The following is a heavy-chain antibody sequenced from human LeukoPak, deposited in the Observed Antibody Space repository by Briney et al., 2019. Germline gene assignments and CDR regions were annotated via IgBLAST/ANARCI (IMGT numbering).Heavy chain of an antibody. J-gene: IGHJ3*02. V-gene: IGHV3-48*04. CDR3: ARGSPGGYCSSISCYAFKDAFDI. CDR2: ISSTSSTI. CDR1: GFTFSSYS. Sequence: SGGSLRLSCAASGFTFSSYSMNWVRQAPGKGLEWVSYISSTSSTIYYADSVKGRFTIPRDNAKNTLYLQMNSLRAEDTAVYYCARGSPGGYCSSISCYAFKDAFDIWGQGTMVTVSS. D-gene: IGHD2-2*01.